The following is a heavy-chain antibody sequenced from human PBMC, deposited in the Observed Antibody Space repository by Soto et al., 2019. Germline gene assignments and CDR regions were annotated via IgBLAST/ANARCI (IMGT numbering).Heavy chain of an antibody. D-gene: IGHD6-13*01. CDR1: GYTFTSYD. J-gene: IGHJ4*02. CDR3: AGGQPRDGSAAGISRNDY. V-gene: IGHV1-8*01. Sequence: QVQLVQSGAEVKKPGASVKVSCKASGYTFTSYDINWVRQATGQGLEWMGWMNPNSGNTGYAQKFQGRVTMTRNTSISTAYMELSSLRSEDTAVYYCAGGQPRDGSAAGISRNDYWGQGTLVTVSS. CDR2: MNPNSGNT.